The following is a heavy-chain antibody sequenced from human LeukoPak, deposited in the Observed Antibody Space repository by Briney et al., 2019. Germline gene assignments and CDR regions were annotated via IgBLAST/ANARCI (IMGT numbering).Heavy chain of an antibody. Sequence: GGSLRLSCAASGFTFSSYSMNWVRQAPGKGLGWVSSISSSSSYIYYADSVKGRFTISRDNAKNSLYLQMNSLRAEDTAVYYCAREDSEAFDIWGQGTMVTASS. D-gene: IGHD2-15*01. CDR2: ISSSSSYI. CDR1: GFTFSSYS. J-gene: IGHJ3*02. CDR3: AREDSEAFDI. V-gene: IGHV3-21*01.